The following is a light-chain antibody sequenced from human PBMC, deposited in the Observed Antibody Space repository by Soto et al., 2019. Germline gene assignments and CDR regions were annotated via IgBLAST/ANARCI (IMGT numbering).Light chain of an antibody. CDR2: AAS. V-gene: IGKV1-9*01. Sequence: IQLTQSPSSLSASVGDRVTITCRASQGISSYLAWYQQKPGKSPKLLIYAASTLQSGVPSRFSGIGSGTDFPLTISSLQRADFATYYCQQLNSYPYTFGQGTKLEIK. J-gene: IGKJ2*01. CDR1: QGISSY. CDR3: QQLNSYPYT.